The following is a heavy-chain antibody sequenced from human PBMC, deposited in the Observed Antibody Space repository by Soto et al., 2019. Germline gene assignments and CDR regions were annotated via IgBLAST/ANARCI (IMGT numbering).Heavy chain of an antibody. D-gene: IGHD3-22*01. J-gene: IGHJ4*02. Sequence: SDTLSLTCAVYGGSFSGYYWSWIRQPPGKGLEWIGEINHSGSTNYSPSFQGQVTISADKSISTAYLQWSSLKASDTAMYYCARGPYYYDSSGYYIDYWGQGTLVTVSS. V-gene: IGHV4-34*01. CDR2: INHSGST. CDR1: GGSFSGYY. CDR3: ARGPYYYDSSGYYIDY.